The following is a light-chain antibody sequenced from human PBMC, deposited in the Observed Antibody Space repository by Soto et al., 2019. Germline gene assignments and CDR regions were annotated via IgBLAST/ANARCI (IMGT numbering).Light chain of an antibody. V-gene: IGKV1-33*01. Sequence: DIQMTQSPSSLSASVGDRVTITCQASQDINNYLVWYQQKPGKAPKLLIFEASSFETGVPSRFSGAASGTDFTFTISSLQPEDIATYYCQQYDTLPPTFGQGTKLEIK. J-gene: IGKJ2*01. CDR2: EAS. CDR1: QDINNY. CDR3: QQYDTLPPT.